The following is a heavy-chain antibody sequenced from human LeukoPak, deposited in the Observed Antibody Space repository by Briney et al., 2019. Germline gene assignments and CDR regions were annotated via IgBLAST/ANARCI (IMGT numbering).Heavy chain of an antibody. CDR1: GYTFTSND. J-gene: IGHJ4*02. CDR3: ARRDNTGFDS. V-gene: IGHV1-8*01. Sequence: GASVKVSCKASGYTFTSNDLNWVRQASGQGREWMGWMNPNSGNTGYAQKFQGRLTMTRNNSISTAYMELSSLRSEDTALYYCARRDNTGFDSWGQGTLVTVSS. D-gene: IGHD2-15*01. CDR2: MNPNSGNT.